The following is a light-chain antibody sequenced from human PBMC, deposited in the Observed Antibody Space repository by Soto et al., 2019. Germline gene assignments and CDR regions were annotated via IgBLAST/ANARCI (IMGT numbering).Light chain of an antibody. CDR1: QSISSW. Sequence: DIQMTQSPSTLSASVGDRVTITCRASQSISSWLAWYQQKPGKAPKLLIYDASSLESGVPSRFRGSGSGTEFTLTISSLQPGDFATYYCQQYNSYWGTFGQGTKVEIK. J-gene: IGKJ1*01. CDR2: DAS. CDR3: QQYNSYWGT. V-gene: IGKV1-5*01.